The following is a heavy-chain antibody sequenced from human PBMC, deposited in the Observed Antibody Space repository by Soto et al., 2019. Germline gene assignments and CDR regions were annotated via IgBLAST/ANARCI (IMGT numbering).Heavy chain of an antibody. CDR1: GDSISSGDYY. V-gene: IGHV4-30-4*01. CDR3: ARAFKRYISSPGPLEY. CDR2: IYYSVTT. Sequence: QVQLQESGPGLVQPSQTLSLTCTVSGDSISSGDYYWSWVRQSPGKGLEWIGCIYYSVTTYYNPSLETRLTMSVDTSKNQFSLRLSSVTAADTAMYCCARAFKRYISSPGPLEYWGQGTLVTVSS. D-gene: IGHD6-6*01. J-gene: IGHJ4*02.